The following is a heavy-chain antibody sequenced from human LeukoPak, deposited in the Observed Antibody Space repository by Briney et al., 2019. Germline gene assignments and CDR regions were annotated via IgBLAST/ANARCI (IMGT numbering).Heavy chain of an antibody. V-gene: IGHV1-69*13. CDR2: IIPIFGTA. Sequence: ASVKVFCKASEGTFSSYAISWVRQAPGQGLEWMGGIIPIFGTANYAQKFQGRVTITADESTSTAYMELSSLRSEDTAVYYCAVGMIGIVVVPAATAFDYWGQGTLVTVSS. CDR3: AVGMIGIVVVPAATAFDY. J-gene: IGHJ4*02. D-gene: IGHD2-2*01. CDR1: EGTFSSYA.